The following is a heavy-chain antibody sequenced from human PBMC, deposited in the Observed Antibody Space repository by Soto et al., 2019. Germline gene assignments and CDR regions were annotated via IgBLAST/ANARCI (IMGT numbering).Heavy chain of an antibody. CDR2: IYYSGST. J-gene: IGHJ4*02. CDR3: ARRYGGNFDY. V-gene: IGHV4-59*08. CDR1: RGSISSYY. Sequence: SATLSLTCPTSRGSISSYYWSWIRQPPGKGLEWIVYIYYSGSTNYNSSLKSRVTISVDTSKNQFSLKLSSVTAADTAVYYCARRYGGNFDYWGQGTLVTVS. D-gene: IGHD5-12*01.